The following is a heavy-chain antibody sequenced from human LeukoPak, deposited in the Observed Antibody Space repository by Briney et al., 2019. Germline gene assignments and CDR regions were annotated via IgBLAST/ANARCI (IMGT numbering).Heavy chain of an antibody. Sequence: SETLSLTCTVSGGSISSYYWSWIRQPAGKGLEWIGRIYTSGSTNYNPSLKSRVTMSVDTSKNQFSLKLSSVTAADTAVYYCATEVIDYGDSDYYIDVWGKGTTVTVSS. V-gene: IGHV4-4*07. CDR3: ATEVIDYGDSDYYIDV. CDR2: IYTSGST. CDR1: GGSISSYY. J-gene: IGHJ6*03. D-gene: IGHD4-17*01.